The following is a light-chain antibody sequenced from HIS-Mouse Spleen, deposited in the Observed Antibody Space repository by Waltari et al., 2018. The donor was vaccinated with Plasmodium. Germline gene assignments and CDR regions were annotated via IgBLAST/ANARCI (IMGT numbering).Light chain of an antibody. CDR3: QQRSNWPPLT. CDR2: DAS. CDR1: LCFSSY. V-gene: IGKV3-11*01. Sequence: IVLTQSPATLSLSPGDRATLSCSARLCFSSYLAWYQQKPGQAPRLLIYDASNRATGIPARFSGSGSGTDFTLTISSLEPEDFAVYYCQQRSNWPPLTFGGGTKVEIK. J-gene: IGKJ4*01.